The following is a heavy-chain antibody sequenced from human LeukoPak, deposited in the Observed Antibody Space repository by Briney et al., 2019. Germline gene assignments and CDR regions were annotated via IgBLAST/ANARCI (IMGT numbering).Heavy chain of an antibody. CDR2: LYYRGST. Sequence: SETLSLTCSVSGGSISCYYWSWIRQPPGQGLEGSGNLYYRGSTNYNPSFGSRVPVSLELSKNQFSLTLTSVTAADTAVYYCARDPGDTDWYNFDFWGQGILVTVSS. CDR1: GGSISCYY. D-gene: IGHD3-9*01. V-gene: IGHV4-59*01. CDR3: ARDPGDTDWYNFDF. J-gene: IGHJ4*02.